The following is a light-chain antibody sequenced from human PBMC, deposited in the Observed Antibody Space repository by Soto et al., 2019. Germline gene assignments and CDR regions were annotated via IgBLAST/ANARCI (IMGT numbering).Light chain of an antibody. CDR1: QSVDSNY. V-gene: IGKV3-20*01. CDR2: GTS. J-gene: IGKJ2*01. CDR3: HQYGVSPYT. Sequence: EIVLTQSPATLSLSPGERATLSCRASQSVDSNYFAWHQQKPGQAPRLLIYGTSSRATGIPDRFSGSGSGTDFTLTISRLEPEDFAVYYCHQYGVSPYTFGQGTRLEIK.